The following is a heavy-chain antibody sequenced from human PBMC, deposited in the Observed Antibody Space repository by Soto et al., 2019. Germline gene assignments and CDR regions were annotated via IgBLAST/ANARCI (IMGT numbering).Heavy chain of an antibody. Sequence: LSLTCTVSGGSISSYYWSWIRQPPGKGLEWIGYIYYSGSTNYNPSLKSRVTISVDTSKNQFSLKLSSVTAADTAVYYCARVGVWGNIAAPLGAFDIWGQGAMVTVSS. V-gene: IGHV4-59*01. CDR1: GGSISSYY. CDR2: IYYSGST. J-gene: IGHJ3*02. CDR3: ARVGVWGNIAAPLGAFDI. D-gene: IGHD6-6*01.